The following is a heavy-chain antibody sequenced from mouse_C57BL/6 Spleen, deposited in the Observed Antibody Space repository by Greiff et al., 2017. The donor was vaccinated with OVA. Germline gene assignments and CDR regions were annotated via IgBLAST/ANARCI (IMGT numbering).Heavy chain of an antibody. V-gene: IGHV1-15*01. J-gene: IGHJ2*01. CDR2: IDPETGGT. CDR1: GYTFTDYD. Sequence: VQLQQSGAELVRPGASVTLSCKASGYTFTDYDMHWVKQTPVHGLEWIGAIDPETGGTAYNQKFKGQATLTADKSSSTAYMELRSLTSEDSAVYYCTRAIHLDYGGQGTTLTVSS. CDR3: TRAIHLDY.